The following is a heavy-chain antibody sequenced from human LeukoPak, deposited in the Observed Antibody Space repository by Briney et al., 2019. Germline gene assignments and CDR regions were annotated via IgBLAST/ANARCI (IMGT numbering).Heavy chain of an antibody. CDR1: GGSISSYY. Sequence: SETLSLTCTVSGGSISSYYWSWLRQPPGKGLEWIGYIYYSGSTNYNPSLKSRVTISVDTSKNQFSLKLSSVTAADTAVYYCARFSATDEFDYWGQGTLVTVSS. D-gene: IGHD5-24*01. V-gene: IGHV4-59*01. CDR2: IYYSGST. J-gene: IGHJ4*02. CDR3: ARFSATDEFDY.